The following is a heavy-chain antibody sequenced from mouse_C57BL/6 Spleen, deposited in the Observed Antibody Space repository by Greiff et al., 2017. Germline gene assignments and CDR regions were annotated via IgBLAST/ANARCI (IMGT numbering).Heavy chain of an antibody. CDR2: IDPSDSYT. D-gene: IGHD3-2*02. V-gene: IGHV1-50*01. J-gene: IGHJ2*01. CDR3: ARLDSSGSYYFDY. Sequence: QVQLQQPGAELVKPGASVKLSCKASGYTFTSYWMQWVKQRPGQGLEWIGEIDPSDSYTNYNQKFKGKATLTVDTSSSTAYMQLSSLTSEDSAVYYCARLDSSGSYYFDYWGQGTTLTVSS. CDR1: GYTFTSYW.